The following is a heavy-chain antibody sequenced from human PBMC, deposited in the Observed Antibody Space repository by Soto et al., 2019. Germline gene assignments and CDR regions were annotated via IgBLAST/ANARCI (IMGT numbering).Heavy chain of an antibody. CDR3: AKSTSDMTTGPPGCAFDI. Sequence: GGSLRLSCAASGFTFSSYAMSWVRQAPGKGLEWVSAISGSGGSTYYADSVKGRFTISRDNSKNTLYLQMNSLRAEDTAVYYCAKSTSDMTTGPPGCAFDIWGQGTMVTVSS. J-gene: IGHJ3*02. D-gene: IGHD4-17*01. CDR1: GFTFSSYA. CDR2: ISGSGGST. V-gene: IGHV3-23*01.